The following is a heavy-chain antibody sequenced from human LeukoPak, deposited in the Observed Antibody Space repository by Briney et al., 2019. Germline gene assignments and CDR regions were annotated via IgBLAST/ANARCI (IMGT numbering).Heavy chain of an antibody. CDR2: INPNSGGT. J-gene: IGHJ4*02. D-gene: IGHD2-2*02. CDR3: ATEQYRQRKGRFDY. Sequence: GASVKVSCKASGYTFTGYYMHWVRQAPGQGLEWMGWINPNSGGTNYAQKFQGRVTMTEDTSTDTAYMELSSLRSEDTAVYYCATEQYRQRKGRFDYWGQGTLVTVSS. V-gene: IGHV1-2*02. CDR1: GYTFTGYY.